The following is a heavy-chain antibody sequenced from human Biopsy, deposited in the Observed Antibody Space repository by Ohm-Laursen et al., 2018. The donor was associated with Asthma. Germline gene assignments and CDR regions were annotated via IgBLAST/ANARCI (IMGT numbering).Heavy chain of an antibody. CDR2: LIPVLGTP. V-gene: IGHV1-69*01. D-gene: IGHD1-26*01. J-gene: IGHJ4*02. CDR1: GDSFSNYA. CDR3: ARGGSYSSRRYYFDY. Sequence: GSSVNVSCKASGDSFSNYAISWVRQAPGQGLEWMGGLIPVLGTPDHAQMFEGRVTITADESTSTAYMDLSSLRSEDTAVYYCARGGSYSSRRYYFDYWGQGTLVTVSS.